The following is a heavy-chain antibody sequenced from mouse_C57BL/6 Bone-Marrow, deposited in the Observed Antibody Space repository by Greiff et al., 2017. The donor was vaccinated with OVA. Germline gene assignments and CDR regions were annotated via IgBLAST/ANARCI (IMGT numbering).Heavy chain of an antibody. V-gene: IGHV1-69*01. CDR1: GYTFTSYW. Sequence: QVQLQQSGAELVMPGASVKLSCKASGYTFTSYWMHWVKQRPGQGLEWIGEIDPSDSYTNYNQKFKGKSTLTVDKSSSTAYMQLSSLTSEDSAVYYCARGSSGYPFAYWGQGTLVTVSA. D-gene: IGHD3-2*02. J-gene: IGHJ3*01. CDR2: IDPSDSYT. CDR3: ARGSSGYPFAY.